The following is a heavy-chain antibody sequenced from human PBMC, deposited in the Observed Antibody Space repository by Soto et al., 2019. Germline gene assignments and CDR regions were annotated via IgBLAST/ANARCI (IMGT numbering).Heavy chain of an antibody. D-gene: IGHD5-12*01. CDR1: GFTFSSYG. CDR3: AKGRSGYDYYYYYMDV. CDR2: ISYDGSNK. Sequence: GGSLRLSCAASGFTFSSYGMHWVRQAPGKGLEWVAVISYDGSNKYYADSVKGRFTISRDNSKNTLYLQMNSVRAEDTAVYYCAKGRSGYDYYYYYMDVWGKGTTVTVSS. J-gene: IGHJ6*03. V-gene: IGHV3-30*18.